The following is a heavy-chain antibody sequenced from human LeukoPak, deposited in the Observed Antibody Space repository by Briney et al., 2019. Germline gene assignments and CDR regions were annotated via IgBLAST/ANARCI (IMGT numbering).Heavy chain of an antibody. CDR2: IKSKTEGRAT. V-gene: IGHV3-15*01. D-gene: IGHD1-7*01. J-gene: IGHJ4*02. CDR3: ATDPIGGTVDL. CDR1: GFTFNNAW. Sequence: GGSLRLSCAASGFTFNNAWLSWVRPRPGKGLEWVGRIKSKTEGRATDYAAPVEGRFTISRDDSENTLDLLMNSLQTEDTAVYFCATDPIGGTVDLWGQGTLVTVYS.